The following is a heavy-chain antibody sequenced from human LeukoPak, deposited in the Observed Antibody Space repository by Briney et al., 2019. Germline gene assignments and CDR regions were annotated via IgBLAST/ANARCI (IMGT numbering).Heavy chain of an antibody. Sequence: GGSLRLSCAASGFTFSDYYMSWIRQAPGKGLEWVSYISSSGSTIYYADSVKGRFTISRDNAKNSLHLQMNSLRAEDTAVYYCARDHHYYDSSGYYSALFDYWGQGTLVTVSS. CDR1: GFTFSDYY. J-gene: IGHJ4*02. CDR3: ARDHHYYDSSGYYSALFDY. V-gene: IGHV3-11*04. D-gene: IGHD3-22*01. CDR2: ISSSGSTI.